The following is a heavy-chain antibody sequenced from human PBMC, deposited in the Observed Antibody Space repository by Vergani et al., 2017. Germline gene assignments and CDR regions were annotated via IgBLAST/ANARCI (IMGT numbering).Heavy chain of an antibody. Sequence: QVQLQESGPGLVKPSETLSLTCTVSNDSVSNTFYYWGWIRQTPGKGLEWIGSIYYSGSTYYNPSLKSRVTISVDTSKNEFSLRLSSVIAADTAVYYCARRSGIVYDIFSGTQYFFDFWGQGTLVTVSS. V-gene: IGHV4-39*01. CDR2: IYYSGST. D-gene: IGHD3-9*01. J-gene: IGHJ4*02. CDR3: ARRSGIVYDIFSGTQYFFDF. CDR1: NDSVSNTFYY.